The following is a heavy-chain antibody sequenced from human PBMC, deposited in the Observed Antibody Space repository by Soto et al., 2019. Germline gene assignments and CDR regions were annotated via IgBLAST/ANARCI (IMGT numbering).Heavy chain of an antibody. CDR1: GFTFSSYA. D-gene: IGHD2-15*01. J-gene: IGHJ5*02. CDR3: AKDLTVVGNNWFDP. CDR2: ISGSGGST. V-gene: IGHV3-23*01. Sequence: PGGSLRLSCVASGFTFSSYAMSWVRQAPGKGLEWVSAISGSGGSTYYADSVKGRFTISGDNSKNTLYLQMNSLRAEDTAVYYCAKDLTVVGNNWFDPWGQGTLVTVSS.